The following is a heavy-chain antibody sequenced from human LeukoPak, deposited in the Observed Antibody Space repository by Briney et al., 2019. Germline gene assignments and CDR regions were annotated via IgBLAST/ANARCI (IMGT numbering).Heavy chain of an antibody. CDR3: AKIASAGHWYFDL. V-gene: IGHV3-23*01. Sequence: GGSLRLSCAASGFTFRVYDISWVRQAPGRGLEWVSGISGSGDATYYTDSVRGRFTISRDNYKHILYLQMNSLRDDDTAVYYCAKIASAGHWYFDLWGRGTLVTVSS. J-gene: IGHJ2*01. CDR2: ISGSGDAT. CDR1: GFTFRVYD. D-gene: IGHD6-13*01.